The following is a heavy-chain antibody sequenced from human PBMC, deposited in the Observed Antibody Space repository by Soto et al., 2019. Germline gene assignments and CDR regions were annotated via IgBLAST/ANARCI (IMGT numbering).Heavy chain of an antibody. J-gene: IGHJ4*02. Sequence: SDTLSLTCTVSGGSIISSSYYWVWIRQPPGKGLEWIGSIYYSGSTYYNPSLKSRVTISVDTSKNQFSLKLSSVTAADTAVYYCAVDPGLSMVRGDPPHDYWGQGTLVTVSS. CDR1: GGSIISSSYY. V-gene: IGHV4-39*01. CDR2: IYYSGST. CDR3: AVDPGLSMVRGDPPHDY. D-gene: IGHD3-10*01.